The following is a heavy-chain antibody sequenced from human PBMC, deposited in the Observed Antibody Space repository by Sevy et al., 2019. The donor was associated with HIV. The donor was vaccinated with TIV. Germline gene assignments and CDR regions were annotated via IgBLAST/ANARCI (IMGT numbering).Heavy chain of an antibody. CDR3: ARPLRITIFGVVEYGMDV. J-gene: IGHJ6*02. D-gene: IGHD3-3*01. Sequence: GGFLRLSCAASGFTFSSYEMNWVRQAPGKGLEWVSYISSSGSTIYYADSVKGRFTISRDNAKNSLYLQMNSLRAEDTAVYYCARPLRITIFGVVEYGMDVWGQGTTVTVSS. V-gene: IGHV3-48*03. CDR1: GFTFSSYE. CDR2: ISSSGSTI.